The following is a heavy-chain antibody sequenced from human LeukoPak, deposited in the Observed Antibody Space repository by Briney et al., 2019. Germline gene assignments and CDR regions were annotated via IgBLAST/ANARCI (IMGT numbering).Heavy chain of an antibody. Sequence: GGSLRLSCAASGFTFSSYSMNWVRQAPGKGLEWVSSISSSSSYIYYADSVKGRFTISRDNAKNSLYLQMNSLGAEDTAVYYCAMGYCSSTSCQPLGYWGQGTLVTVSS. CDR1: GFTFSSYS. CDR3: AMGYCSSTSCQPLGY. V-gene: IGHV3-21*01. CDR2: ISSSSSYI. D-gene: IGHD2-2*01. J-gene: IGHJ4*02.